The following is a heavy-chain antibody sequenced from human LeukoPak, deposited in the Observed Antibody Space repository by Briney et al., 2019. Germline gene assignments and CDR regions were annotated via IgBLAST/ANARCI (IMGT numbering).Heavy chain of an antibody. CDR2: IYSGGST. CDR1: GFTVSSNY. D-gene: IGHD4-17*01. CDR3: ARDLPNYGLDY. Sequence: GGSLRLSCAASGFTVSSNYMSWVRQAPGKGLEWVSVIYSGGSTYYADSVKGRFTISRDNSKNTLYLQMNSLRAEDTAVYYCARDLPNYGLDYWGQGTLVTVSS. V-gene: IGHV3-53*01. J-gene: IGHJ4*02.